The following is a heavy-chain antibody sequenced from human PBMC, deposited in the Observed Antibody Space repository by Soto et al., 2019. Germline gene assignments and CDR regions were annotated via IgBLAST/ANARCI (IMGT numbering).Heavy chain of an antibody. CDR3: ARDGSNNPGFYYGMDA. CDR2: IWSDGSNK. CDR1: GFTFSSNG. J-gene: IGHJ6*02. V-gene: IGHV3-33*01. Sequence: QVQLVESGGGVVQPERSLRLSCAASGFTFSSNGMHWVRQAPGKGLEWVASIWSDGSNKYSADSVKGRFTISRDNSKNTLYLQMESLRAEDTAVYYCARDGSNNPGFYYGMDAWGQGATVSVSS. D-gene: IGHD4-4*01.